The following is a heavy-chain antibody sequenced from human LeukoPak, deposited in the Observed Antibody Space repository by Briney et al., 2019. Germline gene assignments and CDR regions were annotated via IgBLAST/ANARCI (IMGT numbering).Heavy chain of an antibody. J-gene: IGHJ4*02. CDR2: ISYDATNK. CDR1: GYTFTGYY. D-gene: IGHD2/OR15-2a*01. V-gene: IGHV3-30*18. Sequence: SCKASGYTFTGYYMHWVRQAPGKGLEWVAVISYDATNKYYADSVKGRFTLSRDNSKNTLYLQTNTLRDEDTAVYYCAKASSNYFYYFEYWGQGTLVTVSS. CDR3: AKASSNYFYYFEY.